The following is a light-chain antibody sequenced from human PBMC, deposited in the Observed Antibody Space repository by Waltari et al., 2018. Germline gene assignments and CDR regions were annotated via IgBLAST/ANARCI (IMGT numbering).Light chain of an antibody. CDR2: TAS. Sequence: DIQMTQSPSSVSASVGDRVTITCRASQGIGSWLTWYQQKPGKAPNLLMHTASSLESGVPSRFSGIESGTEFTLTISNLQPEDFAIYYCQQSDSFPLTFGGGTKVE. V-gene: IGKV1-12*01. CDR1: QGIGSW. J-gene: IGKJ4*01. CDR3: QQSDSFPLT.